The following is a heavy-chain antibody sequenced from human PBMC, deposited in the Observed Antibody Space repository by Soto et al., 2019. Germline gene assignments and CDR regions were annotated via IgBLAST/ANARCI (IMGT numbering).Heavy chain of an antibody. CDR3: TTDTKLDFDY. CDR1: GFTFSNTW. Sequence: EVQLVESGGGLVKPGGSLRLSCAASGFTFSNTWMSWVRQAPGKGLEWIGRIKSKADGETTEYAAPVKGRFTISSDDSKNTLYLQINSLKTEDTAVYYCTTDTKLDFDYWGQGTLVTVSS. J-gene: IGHJ4*02. D-gene: IGHD2-8*01. CDR2: IKSKADGETT. V-gene: IGHV3-15*01.